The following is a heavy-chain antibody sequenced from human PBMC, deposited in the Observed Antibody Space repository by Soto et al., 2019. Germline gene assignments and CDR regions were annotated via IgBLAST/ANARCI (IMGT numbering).Heavy chain of an antibody. V-gene: IGHV3-15*01. CDR2: IKNKADGGTT. CDR1: GLNFNIAW. CDR3: TSMNDRDAFDI. J-gene: IGHJ3*02. Sequence: GGSLRLSCAASGLNFNIAWLSWVRQAPGKGLEWVGRIKNKADGGTTDNAAPVKDRFTISRDDSKSTLYLQMNSLKTEDTAMYYCTSMNDRDAFDIWGQGTMVTVSS. D-gene: IGHD1-1*01.